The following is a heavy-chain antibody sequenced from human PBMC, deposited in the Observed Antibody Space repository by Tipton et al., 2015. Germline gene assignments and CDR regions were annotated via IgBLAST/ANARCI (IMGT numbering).Heavy chain of an antibody. CDR2: LYYCGNT. Sequence: TLSLTCTVSGDSIGNGNFYWTWIRQPPGKSLEWIGHLYYCGNTNYSPSLKSRVTISVDTPKNQFSLHLSSVTAADTAVYYCAREVWYYDSSGYDYWGQGTLVTVSS. CDR3: AREVWYYDSSGYDY. J-gene: IGHJ4*02. CDR1: GDSIGNGNFY. D-gene: IGHD3-22*01. V-gene: IGHV4-61*01.